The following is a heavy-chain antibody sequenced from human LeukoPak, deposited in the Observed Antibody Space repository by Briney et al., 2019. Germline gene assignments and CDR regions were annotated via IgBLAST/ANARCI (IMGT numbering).Heavy chain of an antibody. CDR2: ISERGGST. CDR3: AKRGVVIRGILVIGYHQEAYHYLF. V-gene: IGHV3-23*01. CDR1: GISLSNYA. Sequence: GGSLRLSCVVSGISLSNYAMTWVRQAPGKGLEWVSYISERGGSTTYADSVKGRFTISRDTSLNTLYLQMNNLRAEDTAVYFCAKRGVVIRGILVIGYHQEAYHYLFWGQGVLVSVSS. D-gene: IGHD3-10*01. J-gene: IGHJ4*02.